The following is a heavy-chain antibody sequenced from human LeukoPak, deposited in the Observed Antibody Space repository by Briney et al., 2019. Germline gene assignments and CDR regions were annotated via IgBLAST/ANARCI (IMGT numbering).Heavy chain of an antibody. CDR3: ARDHGYSYGYYYGMDV. V-gene: IGHV4-59*01. CDR1: GGSISSYY. Sequence: SETLSLTCTVSGGSISSYYWSWIRQPPGKGLEWIGYIYYSGSTNYNPSLKTRVTISVDTSKKQFSLKLTSVTAADTAVYYCARDHGYSYGYYYGMDVWGQETTVTVSS. D-gene: IGHD5-18*01. CDR2: IYYSGST. J-gene: IGHJ6*02.